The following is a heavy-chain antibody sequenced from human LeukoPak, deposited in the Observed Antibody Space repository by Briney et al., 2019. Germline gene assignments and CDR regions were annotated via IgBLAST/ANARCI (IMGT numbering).Heavy chain of an antibody. CDR2: IWYDGSNK. V-gene: IGHV3-30*02. J-gene: IGHJ4*02. Sequence: PGGSLRLSCVASGFTFSSYGMHWVRQAPGKGPEWVTFIWYDGSNKYYADSVKGRFTISRDNSKNTLALQMSSLRPDDTAVYYCAKAYSYGYDYWGQGTLVTVSS. CDR1: GFTFSSYG. CDR3: AKAYSYGYDY. D-gene: IGHD5-18*01.